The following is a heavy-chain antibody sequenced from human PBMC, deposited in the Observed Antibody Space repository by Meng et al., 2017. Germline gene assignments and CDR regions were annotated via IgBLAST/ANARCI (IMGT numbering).Heavy chain of an antibody. CDR1: GFTFSSYA. Sequence: QVELVEVGGGVVQPGRALRLSCAASGFTFSSYAMHWVRQAPGKGLEWVAVISYDGSNKYYADSVKGRFTISRDNSKNTLYLQMNSLRAEDTAVYYCARGSRDGYNYCFDYWGQGTLVTVSS. CDR3: ARGSRDGYNYCFDY. CDR2: ISYDGSNK. V-gene: IGHV3-30*01. D-gene: IGHD5-24*01. J-gene: IGHJ4*02.